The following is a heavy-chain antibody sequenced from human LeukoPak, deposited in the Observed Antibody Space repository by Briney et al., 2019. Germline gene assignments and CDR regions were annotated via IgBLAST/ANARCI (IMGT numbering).Heavy chain of an antibody. CDR2: ISSSSSYI. J-gene: IGHJ6*03. V-gene: IGHV3-21*01. CDR1: GFTFSSYS. D-gene: IGHD3-9*01. CDR3: ARRRYFDWLFHRSYYYYYMDV. Sequence: GGSLRLSCAASGFTFSSYSMHWVRQAPGKGLEWVSSISSSSSYIYYADSAKGRFTISRDNAKNSLFLQMNSLRAEDTAVYYCARRRYFDWLFHRSYYYYYMDVWGKGTTVTISS.